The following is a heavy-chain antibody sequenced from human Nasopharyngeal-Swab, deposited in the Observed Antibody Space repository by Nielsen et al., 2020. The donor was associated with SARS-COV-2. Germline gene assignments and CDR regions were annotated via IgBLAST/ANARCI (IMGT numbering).Heavy chain of an antibody. CDR1: GGSISSGSYY. D-gene: IGHD3-3*01. V-gene: IGHV4-61*02. CDR3: ARGGDFWGGYSLEYFQH. Sequence: SETLSLTCTVSGGSISSGSYYWSWIRQPAGKGLEWIGRTYTGGSTNYNPSLKSRVTISVDTSKNQFSLKLSSVTAADTAVYYCARGGDFWGGYSLEYFQHWGQGTLVTVSS. J-gene: IGHJ1*01. CDR2: TYTGGST.